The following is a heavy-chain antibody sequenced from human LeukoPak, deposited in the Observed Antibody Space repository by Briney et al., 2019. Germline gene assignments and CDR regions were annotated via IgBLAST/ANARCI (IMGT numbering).Heavy chain of an antibody. CDR2: IYSGGST. Sequence: GGSLRLSCAASGFTVSSNYMSWVRQAPGKGLEWVSVIYSGGSTYYADSVKGRFTISRDNSKNTLYLQMNSLRAEDTAVYYCAREVQGVYSSGWYHWGQGTLVTVSS. V-gene: IGHV3-66*01. J-gene: IGHJ5*02. CDR3: AREVQGVYSSGWYH. D-gene: IGHD6-19*01. CDR1: GFTVSSNY.